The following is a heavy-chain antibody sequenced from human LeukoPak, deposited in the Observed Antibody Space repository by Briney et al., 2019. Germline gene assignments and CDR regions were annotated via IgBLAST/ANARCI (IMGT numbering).Heavy chain of an antibody. CDR2: ISWNSGSI. Sequence: GGSLRLSCAASGFTFDDYAMHWVRQAPGKGLEWVSGISWNSGSIGYADSVKGRFTISRDNSKNTLYLQMNSLRAEDTAVYYCARESAMVDYWGQGTLVTVSS. V-gene: IGHV3-9*01. J-gene: IGHJ4*02. D-gene: IGHD5-18*01. CDR3: ARESAMVDY. CDR1: GFTFDDYA.